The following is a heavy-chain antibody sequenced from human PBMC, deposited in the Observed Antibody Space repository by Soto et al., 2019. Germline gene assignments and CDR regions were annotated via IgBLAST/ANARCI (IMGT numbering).Heavy chain of an antibody. CDR2: LSGRSITK. CDR1: GFTFSDYA. V-gene: IGHV3-23*01. J-gene: IGHJ6*02. CDR3: AKEVLGAVNYGMDV. D-gene: IGHD2-15*01. Sequence: GGSLRLSCAASGFTFSDYAMSWVRQAPGKGLEWDSTLSGRSITKYVADFVKGRFTISRDNSKNMLLLQMNNLRGEVTAIYYCAKEVLGAVNYGMDVWGQGTTVTVSS.